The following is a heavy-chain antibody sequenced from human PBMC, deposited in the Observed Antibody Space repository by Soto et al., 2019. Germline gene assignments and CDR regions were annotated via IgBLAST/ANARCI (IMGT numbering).Heavy chain of an antibody. V-gene: IGHV1-69*01. J-gene: IGHJ6*02. CDR1: GGTFSSYA. CDR2: IIPIFGTA. Sequence: QVQLVQSGAEVKKPGSSVKVSCKASGGTFSSYAISWVRQAPGQGLEWMGGIIPIFGTANYAQKFQGRVTNTADEATSTAYMELSSLRSEDTAVYYCASVRITIFGVVIIPYYCGMDVWGQGTTVTVSS. D-gene: IGHD3-3*01. CDR3: ASVRITIFGVVIIPYYCGMDV.